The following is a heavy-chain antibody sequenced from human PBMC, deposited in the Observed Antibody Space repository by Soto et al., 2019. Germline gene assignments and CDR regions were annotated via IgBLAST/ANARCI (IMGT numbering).Heavy chain of an antibody. Sequence: SETLSLTCAVYGGSFIDYSWGWIRQSPGTGLEWIGEINHSGSANYNPSLKSRVTISVDTSKNQFSLKLYSVTAADAAVYYCARQGYYDFWSGYYSGYYYYYMDVWGKGTTVTVSS. V-gene: IGHV4-34*01. CDR1: GGSFIDYS. CDR2: INHSGSA. D-gene: IGHD3-3*01. J-gene: IGHJ6*03. CDR3: ARQGYYDFWSGYYSGYYYYYMDV.